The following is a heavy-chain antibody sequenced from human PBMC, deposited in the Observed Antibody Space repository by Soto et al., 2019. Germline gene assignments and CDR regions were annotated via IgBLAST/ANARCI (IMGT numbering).Heavy chain of an antibody. D-gene: IGHD2-15*01. CDR1: GFTFSSYA. Sequence: PGGSLRLSCAAPGFTFSSYAMHWVRHAPGKGLEWVAVISYDGSNKCYADSVKGRFTISRDNSKNTLYLQMNSLRAEDTAAYYCARVLYYYYYGMDVWGQGTTVTVSS. V-gene: IGHV3-30-3*01. CDR3: ARVLYYYYYGMDV. CDR2: ISYDGSNK. J-gene: IGHJ6*02.